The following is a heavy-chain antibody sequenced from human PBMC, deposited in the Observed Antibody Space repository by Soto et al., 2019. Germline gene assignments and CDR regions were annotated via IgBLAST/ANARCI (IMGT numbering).Heavy chain of an antibody. CDR1: GGTFRNSA. J-gene: IGHJ6*02. D-gene: IGHD1-1*01. CDR3: ARDNDRPQLGGNYYYILDV. V-gene: IGHV1-69*12. CDR2: IMPIFRTP. Sequence: QVQLEQSGAEVKKPGSSVKVSCKASGGTFRNSAISWVRQAPGQGLEWTGGIMPIFRTPDYAQKFHGRVTITADESTSTAYMELSGLRSDDTAVYFCARDNDRPQLGGNYYYILDVWGHGTTVTVSS.